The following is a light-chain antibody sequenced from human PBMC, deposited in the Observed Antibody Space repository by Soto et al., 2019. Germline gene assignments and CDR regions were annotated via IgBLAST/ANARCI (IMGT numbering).Light chain of an antibody. Sequence: EIVMTQSPATLSVSPGGRATLSCRASQSVSSDLAWYHQKPGQAPRLLIYGASTRATGIPARFSGSGSGTEFTLTINSLEPEDFAVYYCQQYGSSGTFGQGTKVDIK. CDR1: QSVSSD. J-gene: IGKJ1*01. CDR2: GAS. V-gene: IGKV3-15*01. CDR3: QQYGSSGT.